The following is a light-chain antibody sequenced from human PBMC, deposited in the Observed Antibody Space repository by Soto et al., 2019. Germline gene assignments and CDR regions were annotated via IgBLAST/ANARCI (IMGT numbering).Light chain of an antibody. CDR2: ETS. J-gene: IGKJ4*01. V-gene: IGKV3-20*01. Sequence: EVVLTQSPGALSLSPGEIATLSCRASHSVYSSYFACYQQRPGQAPRLLIYETSSRATGIPDRFSGSGSGTDFTLTVSRLEPEDCAVYFCQQYGSYPLTFGGGTKVEIK. CDR3: QQYGSYPLT. CDR1: HSVYSSY.